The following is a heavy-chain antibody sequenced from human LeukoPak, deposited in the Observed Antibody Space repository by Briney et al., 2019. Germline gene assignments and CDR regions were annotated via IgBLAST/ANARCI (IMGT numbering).Heavy chain of an antibody. V-gene: IGHV3-23*01. CDR3: AKGISADGYNFERGADY. D-gene: IGHD5-24*01. CDR1: GFSFGTYV. Sequence: GGSLRLSCAASGFSFGTYVMSWVRRAPGKGLAWVSSVGGDGHVTYYADSVKGRFTISRDNSQHTLFLRMDSLRVEDTAIYYCAKGISADGYNFERGADYWGQGSQVSVSS. CDR2: VGGDGHVT. J-gene: IGHJ4*02.